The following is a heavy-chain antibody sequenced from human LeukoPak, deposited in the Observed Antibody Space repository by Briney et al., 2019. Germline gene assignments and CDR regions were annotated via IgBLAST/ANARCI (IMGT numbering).Heavy chain of an antibody. J-gene: IGHJ4*02. CDR3: AKDKSSGWYLDYFDY. CDR1: GFIFRSYG. D-gene: IGHD6-19*01. V-gene: IGHV3-30*18. CDR2: ISYDGINK. Sequence: PGGSLRLSCAASGFIFRSYGMHWVRQAPGKGLEWVALISYDGINKYYADSVKGRFTISRDNSDNTLYMQMNSLRAEDTAMYYCAKDKSSGWYLDYFDYWGQGTLVIVSS.